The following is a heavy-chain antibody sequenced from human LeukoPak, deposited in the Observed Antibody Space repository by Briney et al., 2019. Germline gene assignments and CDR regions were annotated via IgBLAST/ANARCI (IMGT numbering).Heavy chain of an antibody. CDR1: GYTFTGYY. CDR2: INPNSGGT. CDR3: ARDFIVVVPAAMGY. Sequence: ASVKVSCKASGYTFTGYYMHWVRQAPGQGLEWMGLINPNSGGTNYAQKFQGRVTMTRDTSISTAYMELSRPRSDDTAVYYCARDFIVVVPAAMGYWGQGTLVTVSS. D-gene: IGHD2-2*01. V-gene: IGHV1-2*02. J-gene: IGHJ1*01.